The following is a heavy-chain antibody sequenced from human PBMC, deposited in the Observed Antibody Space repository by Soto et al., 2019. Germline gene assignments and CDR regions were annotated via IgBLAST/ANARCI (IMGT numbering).Heavy chain of an antibody. Sequence: PSETLSLTCAVYGGSFSGYYWSWIRQPPGKGLEWIGEINHSGSTNYNPSLKSRVTISVDTSKNQFSLKLSSVTAADTAVYYCARYYYGSGSYYPFDYWGQGTLVTVSS. J-gene: IGHJ4*02. CDR1: GGSFSGYY. D-gene: IGHD3-10*01. CDR2: INHSGST. V-gene: IGHV4-34*01. CDR3: ARYYYGSGSYYPFDY.